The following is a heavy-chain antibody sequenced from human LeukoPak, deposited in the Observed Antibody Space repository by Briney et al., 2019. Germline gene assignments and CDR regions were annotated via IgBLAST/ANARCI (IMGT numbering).Heavy chain of an antibody. CDR3: ARSMVRGVIINYYYGMDV. CDR2: IYTSGST. J-gene: IGHJ6*02. CDR1: GGSISSYY. D-gene: IGHD3-10*01. V-gene: IGHV4-4*07. Sequence: SETLSLTCTVSGGSISSYYWSWIRQPAGKGLEWIGRIYTSGSTNYNPSLKSRVTMSVDTSKNQFSLKLSSVTAADTAVYYCARSMVRGVIINYYYGMDVWGQGTRVTVSS.